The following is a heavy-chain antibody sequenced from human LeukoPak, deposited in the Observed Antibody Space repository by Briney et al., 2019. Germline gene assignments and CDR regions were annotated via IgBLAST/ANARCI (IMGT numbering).Heavy chain of an antibody. D-gene: IGHD5-18*01. V-gene: IGHV1-69*04. CDR2: IIPILGIA. CDR1: GGTFSSYA. Sequence: SVKVSCKASGGTFSSYAISWVRQAPGQGLEWMGRIIPILGIANYAQKFQGGGTITADKSTSTAYMELSSLRSEDTAVYYCAREGYSNTDYWGQGTLVTVSS. J-gene: IGHJ4*02. CDR3: AREGYSNTDY.